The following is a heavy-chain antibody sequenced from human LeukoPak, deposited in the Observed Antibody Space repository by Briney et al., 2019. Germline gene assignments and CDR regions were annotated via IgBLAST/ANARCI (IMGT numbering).Heavy chain of an antibody. Sequence: GGSLRLSCAASEFSVGSNYMTWVRQAPGKGLEWVSPIYSGGSTYYADSVKGRFTISRDNAKNSLYLQMNSLRAEDTAVYYCARVPAPFVDYYYYMDVWGKGTTVTISS. D-gene: IGHD3-3*01. CDR1: EFSVGSNY. V-gene: IGHV3-66*01. CDR3: ARVPAPFVDYYYYMDV. CDR2: IYSGGST. J-gene: IGHJ6*03.